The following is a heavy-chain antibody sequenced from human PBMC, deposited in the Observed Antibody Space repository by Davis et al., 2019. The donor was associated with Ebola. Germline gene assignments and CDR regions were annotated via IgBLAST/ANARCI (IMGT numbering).Heavy chain of an antibody. CDR1: GYTFTGYY. D-gene: IGHD3-16*01. CDR2: INPNSGGT. CDR3: ARGTMITFGATAALGAPKYYYYGMDV. V-gene: IGHV1-2*04. J-gene: IGHJ6*02. Sequence: ASVKVSCKASGYTFTGYYMHWVRQAPGQGLEWMGWINPNSGGTNYAQKFQGWVTMTRDTSISTAYMDLSRLRSDDTAVYYCARGTMITFGATAALGAPKYYYYGMDVWGQGTTVTVSS.